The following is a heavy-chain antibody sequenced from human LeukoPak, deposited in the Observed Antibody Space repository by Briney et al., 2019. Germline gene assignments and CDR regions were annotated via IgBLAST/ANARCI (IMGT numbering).Heavy chain of an antibody. J-gene: IGHJ4*02. CDR2: ISSSGGTK. V-gene: IGHV3-48*03. CDR3: ARGDTVMVTAVAGTGVDLDY. Sequence: AGGSLRLSCAASGFTFSSYEMNWVRQDPGKGLEWVSQISSSGGTKYYADSVKGRFTISRDNAKNSVYLQMNTLRAEDTAVYYCARGDTVMVTAVAGTGVDLDYWGQGTLVTVSS. D-gene: IGHD6-19*01. CDR1: GFTFSSYE.